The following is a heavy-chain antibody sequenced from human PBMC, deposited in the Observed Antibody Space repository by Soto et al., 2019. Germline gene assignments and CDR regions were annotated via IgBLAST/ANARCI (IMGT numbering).Heavy chain of an antibody. CDR3: ARKNGVLDAFDI. J-gene: IGHJ3*02. Sequence: PSETLSLTCAVSVYSISSSNWWGWIRQPPGKGLEWIGYIYYSGSTYYNPSLKSRVTMSVDTSKNQFSLKLSSVTAVDTAVYYCARKNGVLDAFDIWGQGTMVTVSS. CDR1: VYSISSSNW. V-gene: IGHV4-28*01. CDR2: IYYSGST. D-gene: IGHD4-17*01.